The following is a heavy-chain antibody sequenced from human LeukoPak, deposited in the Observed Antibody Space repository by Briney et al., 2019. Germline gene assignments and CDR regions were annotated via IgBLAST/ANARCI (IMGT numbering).Heavy chain of an antibody. CDR3: ARVIFGSGWYPDYYYYGMDV. V-gene: IGHV4-61*08. CDR2: IYYSGST. J-gene: IGHJ6*02. D-gene: IGHD6-19*01. Sequence: SETLSLTCTVSGGSIRSGGYYWSWIRQHPGKGLEWIGYIYYSGSTNYNPSLKSRVTISVDTSKNQFSLKLSSVTAADTAVYYCARVIFGSGWYPDYYYYGMDVWGQGTTVTVSS. CDR1: GGSIRSGGYY.